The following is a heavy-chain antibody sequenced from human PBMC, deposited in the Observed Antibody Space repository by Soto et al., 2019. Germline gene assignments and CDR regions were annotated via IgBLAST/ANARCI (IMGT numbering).Heavy chain of an antibody. V-gene: IGHV4-38-2*01. D-gene: IGHD2-15*01. Sequence: SETLSLTCAVSGYSISSGYHWGWIRQPPGKGLEWLGSVHHSGSTYYNPSLKSRLTISVDKSKNQFSLNLTSVTAADTAVYYCEPQDRVVVERRWLDPWGQGTLVTVYS. CDR1: GYSISSGYH. J-gene: IGHJ5*02. CDR2: VHHSGST. CDR3: EPQDRVVVERRWLDP.